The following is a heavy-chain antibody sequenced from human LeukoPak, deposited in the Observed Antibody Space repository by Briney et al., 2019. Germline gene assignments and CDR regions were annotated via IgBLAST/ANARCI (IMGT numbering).Heavy chain of an antibody. D-gene: IGHD5-12*01. J-gene: IGHJ6*03. CDR3: AKEPLTMPTSRYYYYCMDV. V-gene: IGHV3-30*18. CDR1: GFTFSSYG. Sequence: GGSLRLSCAASGFTFSSYGMHWVRQAPGKGLEWVAVISYDGSNKNYVDSVRGRFTISRDNSKNTLYLQMNSLRVEDTALYYCAKEPLTMPTSRYYYYCMDVWGKGTTVTVSS. CDR2: ISYDGSNK.